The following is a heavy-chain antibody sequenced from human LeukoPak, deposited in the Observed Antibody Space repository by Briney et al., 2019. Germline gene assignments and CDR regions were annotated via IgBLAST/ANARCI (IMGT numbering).Heavy chain of an antibody. V-gene: IGHV4-59*01. CDR1: GGSISSYY. CDR3: AGLSGSYYHFDY. J-gene: IGHJ4*02. Sequence: SETLSLTCTGSGGSISSYYWSWIRQPPGKGLEWIGYIYYSGSTSYNPSLKSRVTISVDTSKNQFSLKLSSVTAADTAVYYCAGLSGSYYHFDYWGQGTLVTVSS. CDR2: IYYSGST. D-gene: IGHD1-26*01.